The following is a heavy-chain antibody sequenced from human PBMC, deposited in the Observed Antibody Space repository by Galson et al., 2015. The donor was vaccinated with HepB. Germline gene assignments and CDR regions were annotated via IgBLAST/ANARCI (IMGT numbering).Heavy chain of an antibody. CDR1: GYTFTSYG. CDR2: ISAYNGNT. V-gene: IGHV1-18*04. CDR3: ARVLGGGSGWLTFAY. Sequence: SVKVSCKASGYTFTSYGISWVRQAPGQGLEWMGWISAYNGNTNYAQTLQGRVTMTTDTSTSTAYMELRSLRSDDTAVYYCARVLGGGSGWLTFAYWGQGTLVTVSS. J-gene: IGHJ4*02. D-gene: IGHD6-25*01.